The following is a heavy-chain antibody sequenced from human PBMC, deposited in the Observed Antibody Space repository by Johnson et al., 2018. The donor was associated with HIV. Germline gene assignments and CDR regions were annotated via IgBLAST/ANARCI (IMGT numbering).Heavy chain of an antibody. CDR3: ARSYSRWDDVFDI. V-gene: IGHV3-48*03. CDR2: ISSSGSTI. CDR1: GFTFSFYA. Sequence: VQPGRSLRLSRAASGFTFSFYAMHWVRQAPGKGLEWVSYISSSGSTIYYADSVKGRFTISRDNAKNSLYLQVNSLRAEDTAVYYCARSYSRWDDVFDIWGQGTMVTVSS. J-gene: IGHJ3*02. D-gene: IGHD1-26*01.